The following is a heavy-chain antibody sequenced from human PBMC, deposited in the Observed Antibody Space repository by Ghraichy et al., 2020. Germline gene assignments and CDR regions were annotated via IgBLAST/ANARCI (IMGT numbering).Heavy chain of an antibody. Sequence: SETLSLTCTVSGGSISSSSDFWSWIRQPPGKGLEWIGTVYSLASTYFNPSLKSRATISVESSKSQFSLKLRSVTAADTAVYYCARPPSDYGSGRDALDIWGQGTMVTVSS. CDR3: ARPPSDYGSGRDALDI. J-gene: IGHJ3*02. CDR1: GGSISSSSDF. V-gene: IGHV4-39*01. CDR2: VYSLAST. D-gene: IGHD3-10*01.